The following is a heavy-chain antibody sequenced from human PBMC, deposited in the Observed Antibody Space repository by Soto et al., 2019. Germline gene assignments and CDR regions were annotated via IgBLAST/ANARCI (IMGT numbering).Heavy chain of an antibody. CDR1: GYSFTSYW. J-gene: IGHJ4*02. CDR3: AISTPYSSSWYRSENYFDY. D-gene: IGHD6-13*01. Sequence: GESLKISCKGSGYSFTSYWIGWVRQMPGKGLEWMGIIYPGDSDTRYSPSFQGQVTISADKSISTAYLQWSSLKASDTAMYYCAISTPYSSSWYRSENYFDYWGQGTLVTVSS. V-gene: IGHV5-51*01. CDR2: IYPGDSDT.